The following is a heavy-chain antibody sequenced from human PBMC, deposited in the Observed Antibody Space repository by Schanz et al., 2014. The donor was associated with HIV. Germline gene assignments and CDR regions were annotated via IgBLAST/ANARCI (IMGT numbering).Heavy chain of an antibody. J-gene: IGHJ5*02. CDR3: ARDRVSGSSSSSWFDP. Sequence: QVQLVESGGCVVQPGRSLRLSCAASGFTFSSYGMHWVRQAPGKGLEWVAVIWFDGSNKYYADSVKGRFTISRDNAKNSLYLQMNSLTAEDTAMYYCARDRVSGSSSSSWFDPWGQGTLVTVSS. CDR1: GFTFSSYG. V-gene: IGHV3-33*01. CDR2: IWFDGSNK. D-gene: IGHD6-6*01.